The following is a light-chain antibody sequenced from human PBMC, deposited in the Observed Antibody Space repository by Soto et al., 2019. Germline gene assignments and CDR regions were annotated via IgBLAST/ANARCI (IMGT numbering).Light chain of an antibody. CDR1: QVIGST. CDR2: DAS. J-gene: IGKJ5*01. V-gene: IGKV3-11*01. Sequence: EIVMTQSPATLSVSPCEGSTLSCRSSQVIGSTLAWYQHKPGQTPRLLIYDASTRATGIPARFSGSVSGTDFTLTISSLEPEDFAVYYCQQRSNWPPITFGQGTRLEIK. CDR3: QQRSNWPPIT.